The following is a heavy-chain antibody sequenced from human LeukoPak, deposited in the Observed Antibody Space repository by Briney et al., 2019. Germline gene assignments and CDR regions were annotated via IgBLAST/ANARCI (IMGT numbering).Heavy chain of an antibody. CDR3: ASSGIVGAPQDY. D-gene: IGHD1-26*01. Sequence: TPSETLSLTCNVSGYSISSGYYWGWIRQPPGKGLEWIGNIYHSGSTYYNPSLKSRVTISVDTSKNQFSLKLSSVTAADTAVYYCASSGIVGAPQDYWGQGTLVTVSS. CDR2: IYHSGST. CDR1: GYSISSGYY. J-gene: IGHJ4*02. V-gene: IGHV4-38-2*02.